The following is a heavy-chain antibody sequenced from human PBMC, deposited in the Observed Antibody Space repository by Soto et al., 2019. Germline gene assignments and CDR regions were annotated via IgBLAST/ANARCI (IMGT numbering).Heavy chain of an antibody. CDR3: AHSLAWKSAALDY. Sequence: QITLKESGTTLVQHTQTLTLTCAFSGFSLTSSGVAVGWVRQPPGRALEWLALIYWEDDKRYSPSLKSRLTITKDTSKNQVVLTMTNMDTVDTATYYCAHSLAWKSAALDYWGQGTLVTVSS. J-gene: IGHJ4*02. D-gene: IGHD1-1*01. V-gene: IGHV2-5*02. CDR2: IYWEDDK. CDR1: GFSLTSSGVA.